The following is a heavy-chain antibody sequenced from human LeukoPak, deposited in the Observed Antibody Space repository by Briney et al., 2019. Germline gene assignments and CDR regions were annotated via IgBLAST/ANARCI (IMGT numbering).Heavy chain of an antibody. J-gene: IGHJ4*02. V-gene: IGHV3-53*01. Sequence: GGSLRLPCAASGFTVSSNYMSWVRQAPGKGLEWVSVIYSGGSTYYADSVKGRFTISRDNSKNTLYLQMNSLRAEDTAVYYCAKGLIVGATPFDYWGQGTLVTVSS. CDR1: GFTVSSNY. D-gene: IGHD1-26*01. CDR3: AKGLIVGATPFDY. CDR2: IYSGGST.